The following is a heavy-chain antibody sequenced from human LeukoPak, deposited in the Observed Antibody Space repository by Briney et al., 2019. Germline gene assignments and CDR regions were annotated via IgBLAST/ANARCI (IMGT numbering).Heavy chain of an antibody. Sequence: GESLKISCKGSGYSFTGYWITWVRQMPGKGLEWMGRIGPSDSYTNYSPSFQGHVTISADKSISTAYLQWSSLKASDTAMFYCARLVAAGVFDYWGQGTLVTVSS. CDR3: ARLVAAGVFDY. V-gene: IGHV5-10-1*01. CDR1: GYSFTGYW. D-gene: IGHD2-15*01. J-gene: IGHJ4*02. CDR2: IGPSDSYT.